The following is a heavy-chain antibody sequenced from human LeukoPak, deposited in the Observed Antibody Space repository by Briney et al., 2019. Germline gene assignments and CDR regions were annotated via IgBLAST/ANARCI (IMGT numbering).Heavy chain of an antibody. J-gene: IGHJ4*02. V-gene: IGHV3-30*02. CDR1: GFTFSSYG. Sequence: GGSLRLSCAASGFTFSSYGMHWVRQAPGKGLEWVAFIRYDGSNKYYEDSVKGRFTISRDNSKNTLYLQMNSLSAEDTAVYYCAKDLMYCSGGSCYKTDYWGQGTLVTVSS. CDR2: IRYDGSNK. D-gene: IGHD2-15*01. CDR3: AKDLMYCSGGSCYKTDY.